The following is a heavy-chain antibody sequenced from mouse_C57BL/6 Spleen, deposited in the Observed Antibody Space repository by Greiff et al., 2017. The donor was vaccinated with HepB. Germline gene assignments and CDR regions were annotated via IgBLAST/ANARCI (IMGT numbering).Heavy chain of an antibody. CDR3: ARAPSAYGSSYDYAMDY. V-gene: IGHV1-42*01. Sequence: EVQLQQSGPELVKPGASVKISCKASGYSFTGYYMNWVKQSPEKSLEWIGEINPSTGGTTYNQKFKAKATLTVDKSSSTAYMQLKSLTSEDSAVYYCARAPSAYGSSYDYAMDYWGQGTSVTVSS. D-gene: IGHD1-1*01. J-gene: IGHJ4*01. CDR2: INPSTGGT. CDR1: GYSFTGYY.